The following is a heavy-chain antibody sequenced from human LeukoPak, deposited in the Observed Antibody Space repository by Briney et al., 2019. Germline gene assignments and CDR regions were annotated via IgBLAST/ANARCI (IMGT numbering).Heavy chain of an antibody. J-gene: IGHJ4*02. Sequence: SETLSLTCAVSGDSISSDKWWSWVRQPPGKGLEYIGEFHQSVSTNCNPSLKSRLTISVDNSKNQFSLKLSSVTAADTAVYYCACHSGWSGPSEWGQGTLVTVSS. CDR2: FHQSVST. CDR3: ACHSGWSGPSE. CDR1: GDSISSDKW. D-gene: IGHD6-19*01. V-gene: IGHV4-4*02.